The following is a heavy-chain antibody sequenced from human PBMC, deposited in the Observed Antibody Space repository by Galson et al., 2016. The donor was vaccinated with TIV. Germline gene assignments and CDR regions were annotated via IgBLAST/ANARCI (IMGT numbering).Heavy chain of an antibody. CDR1: GFTFSYYP. D-gene: IGHD5-12*01. CDR2: ISYDGTIG. Sequence: LRLSCAASGFTFSYYPMHWVRQAPGKALEWVAIISYDGTIGTYADSVKGRFTISRDNSKNTLYLQMNSLRAEDTAVYYCAREEASGHDLFRVTIGFENWGQGTLVTVSS. CDR3: AREEASGHDLFRVTIGFEN. V-gene: IGHV3-30*04. J-gene: IGHJ4*02.